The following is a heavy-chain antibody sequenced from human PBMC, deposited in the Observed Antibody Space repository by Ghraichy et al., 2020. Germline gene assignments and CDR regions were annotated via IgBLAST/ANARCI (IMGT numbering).Heavy chain of an antibody. V-gene: IGHV3-7*03. J-gene: IGHJ4*02. D-gene: IGHD2-15*01. CDR1: GFTFSSYW. Sequence: GGSRRLSCAASGFTFSSYWMSWVRQAPGKALEWVANMKQDGSMANYVDSVKGRFTISRDNARNLLFLQMNGLRVEDTAVYYCARDQWRLLDFWGQGTQVSVSS. CDR2: MKQDGSMA. CDR3: ARDQWRLLDF.